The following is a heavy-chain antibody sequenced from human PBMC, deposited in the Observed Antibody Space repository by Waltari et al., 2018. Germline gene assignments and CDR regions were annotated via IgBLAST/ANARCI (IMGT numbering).Heavy chain of an antibody. J-gene: IGHJ2*01. CDR1: GFTFDDYA. CDR3: AKAKSDGYFDL. Sequence: EVQLVESGGGLVQPGRSLRLSCAASGFTFDDYAMHWVRQAPGKGLEWVSGISWNSGSIGYADSVKGRFTISRDNAKNSLYLQMNSLRAEDTALYYCAKAKSDGYFDLWGRGTLVTVSS. CDR2: ISWNSGSI. V-gene: IGHV3-9*01.